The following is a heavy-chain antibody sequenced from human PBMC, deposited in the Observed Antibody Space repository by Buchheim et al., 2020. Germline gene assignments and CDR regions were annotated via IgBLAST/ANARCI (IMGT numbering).Heavy chain of an antibody. CDR3: ASSGGSSGWYDYFDY. D-gene: IGHD6-19*01. CDR2: ISYDGSNK. V-gene: IGHV3-30-3*01. CDR1: GFTFSSYA. Sequence: QVQLVESGGGVVQPGRSLRLSCAASGFTFSSYAMHWVRQAPGKGLEWVAVISYDGSNKYYADSVKGRFTISRDNSKNSLYLQMNSLRAEDTAVYYCASSGGSSGWYDYFDYWGQGTL. J-gene: IGHJ4*02.